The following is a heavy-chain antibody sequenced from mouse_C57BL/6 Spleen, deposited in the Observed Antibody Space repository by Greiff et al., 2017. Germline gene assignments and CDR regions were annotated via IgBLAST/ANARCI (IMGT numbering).Heavy chain of an antibody. D-gene: IGHD1-1*01. J-gene: IGHJ4*01. CDR2: IRSKSSNYAT. Sequence: GESGGGLVQPKGSLKLSCAASGFTFNTYAMHWVRQAPGKGLEWVARIRSKSSNYATYYADSVKDRFTISRDDSQSMLYLQMNNLKTEDTAMYYCVRDLYYYGSSYSGAMDYWGQGTSVTVSS. CDR1: GFTFNTYA. CDR3: VRDLYYYGSSYSGAMDY. V-gene: IGHV10-3*01.